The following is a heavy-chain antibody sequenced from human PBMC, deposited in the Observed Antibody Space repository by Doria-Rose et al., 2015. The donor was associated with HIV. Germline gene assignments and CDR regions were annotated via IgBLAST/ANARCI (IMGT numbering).Heavy chain of an antibody. CDR3: ARIKSSRWYHKYYFDF. J-gene: IGHJ4*02. Sequence: QITLKESGPVLVKPKETLTLTYTVSGVSLSSPGMGVSWIRQPPGKALEWLANIFSDDERSYKTSLKSRLTISRGTSKSQVVLTMTDMDPVDTATYYCARIKSSRWYHKYYFDFWGQGTLVIVSA. D-gene: IGHD6-13*01. CDR2: IFSDDER. V-gene: IGHV2-26*01. CDR1: GVSLSSPGMG.